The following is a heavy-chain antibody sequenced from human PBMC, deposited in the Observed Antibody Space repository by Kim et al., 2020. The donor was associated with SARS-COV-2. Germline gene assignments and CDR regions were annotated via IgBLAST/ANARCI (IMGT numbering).Heavy chain of an antibody. CDR3: ARRAAGVDW. CDR2: T. Sequence: TYYNPSLKSRVTLSVDTSKNQFSLKLSSVTAADTAVYYCARRAAGVDWWGQGTPVTVSS. V-gene: IGHV4-39*01. J-gene: IGHJ4*02.